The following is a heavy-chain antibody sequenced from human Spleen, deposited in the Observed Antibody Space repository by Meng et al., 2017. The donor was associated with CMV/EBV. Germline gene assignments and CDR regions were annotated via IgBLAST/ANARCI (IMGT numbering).Heavy chain of an antibody. CDR3: AMSSSGLNPIDH. CDR2: LSGTNE. V-gene: IGHV3-30*04. CDR1: GFTFKNFA. J-gene: IGHJ4*02. Sequence: GGSLRLSCAASGFTFKNFAMYWVRQAPGKGLEWVARLSGTNEFYRESVKGRFSVSRDTFRKTLFLQMSSLRVEDTAVYYCAMSSSGLNPIDHWGRGTLVTVSS. D-gene: IGHD3-10*01.